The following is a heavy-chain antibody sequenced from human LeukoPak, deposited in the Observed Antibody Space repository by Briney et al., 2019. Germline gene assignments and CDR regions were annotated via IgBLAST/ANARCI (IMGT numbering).Heavy chain of an antibody. CDR2: IKQDGGKK. V-gene: IGHV3-7*04. CDR3: TRVGYIDEGIDY. J-gene: IGHJ4*02. Sequence: GGSLRLSCEASGFPFSNYWMTWVRQAPGKGLEWVAKIKQDGGKKSYVESEKGRFTISRDNARNSPYLQMNSLRAEDTAIYYCTRVGYIDEGIDYWGQGTLVTVSS. D-gene: IGHD5-24*01. CDR1: GFPFSNYW.